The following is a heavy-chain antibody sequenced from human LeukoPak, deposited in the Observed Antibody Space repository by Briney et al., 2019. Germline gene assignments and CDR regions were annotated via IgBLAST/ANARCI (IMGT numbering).Heavy chain of an antibody. J-gene: IGHJ4*02. Sequence: SVKVSCKASGGTFINYAINWVRQAPGPGLEWMGGITPLFGTANYAQKFQGRVSITADESTSTVYMELNSLKSEDTAVYYCARGWDYDSGGRPTAYVYWGQGTLVTVSS. V-gene: IGHV1-69*01. D-gene: IGHD3-22*01. CDR3: ARGWDYDSGGRPTAYVY. CDR2: ITPLFGTA. CDR1: GGTFINYA.